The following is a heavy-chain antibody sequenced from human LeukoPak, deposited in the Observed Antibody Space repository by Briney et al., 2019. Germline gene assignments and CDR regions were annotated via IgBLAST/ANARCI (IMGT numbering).Heavy chain of an antibody. CDR1: GYTFTSYA. J-gene: IGHJ3*02. CDR3: VTSEGVLYAFDI. D-gene: IGHD5/OR15-5a*01. V-gene: IGHV1-3*01. Sequence: ASVKVSCKASGYTFTSYAMHWVRQAPGQRLEWMGWINAGNGNTKYSQKFQGRVTITRDTSASTAYMELSSLRSEDTAMYYCVTSEGVLYAFDIWGQGTMVTVSS. CDR2: INAGNGNT.